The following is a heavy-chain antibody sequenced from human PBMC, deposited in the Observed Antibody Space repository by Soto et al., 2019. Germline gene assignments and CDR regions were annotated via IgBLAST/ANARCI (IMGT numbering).Heavy chain of an antibody. CDR3: APGAYYYGSGSYDIDY. Sequence: GGSLRLSCAASGFTFDDYAMHWVRQAPGKGLEWVSGISWNSGSIGYADSVKGRFTISRDNAKNSLYLQMNSLRAEDTALYYCAPGAYYYGSGSYDIDYWGQGTLVTVSS. V-gene: IGHV3-9*01. D-gene: IGHD3-10*01. CDR2: ISWNSGSI. J-gene: IGHJ4*02. CDR1: GFTFDDYA.